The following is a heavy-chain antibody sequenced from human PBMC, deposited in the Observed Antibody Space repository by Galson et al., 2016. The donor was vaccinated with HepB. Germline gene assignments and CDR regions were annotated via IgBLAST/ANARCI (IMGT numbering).Heavy chain of an antibody. CDR1: GGSMSSYY. J-gene: IGHJ5*01. Sequence: SETLSLTCAVSGGSMSSYYWSWIRQPPGRGLEWIGYIYYTGSTNYNPSLKSRVTMSIDKTQNQFFLSLTSVTAADTAVYFCARDQGGFTYTYDSWGHGVLVTVSS. CDR2: IYYTGST. CDR3: ARDQGGFTYTYDS. V-gene: IGHV4-59*12. D-gene: IGHD3-16*01.